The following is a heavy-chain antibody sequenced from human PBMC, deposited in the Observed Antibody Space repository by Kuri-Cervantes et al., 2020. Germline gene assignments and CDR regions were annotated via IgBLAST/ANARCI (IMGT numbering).Heavy chain of an antibody. Sequence: GESLKISCAASGFTFSSYAMSWVRQAPGKGLEWVSAISGSGGSTYYADSVKGRFTISTDNSKNTLYLQMNSLRAEDTAVYYCAKGDRNSGWQTWGQGTLVTVSS. D-gene: IGHD6-19*01. V-gene: IGHV3-23*01. CDR1: GFTFSSYA. CDR3: AKGDRNSGWQT. J-gene: IGHJ4*02. CDR2: ISGSGGST.